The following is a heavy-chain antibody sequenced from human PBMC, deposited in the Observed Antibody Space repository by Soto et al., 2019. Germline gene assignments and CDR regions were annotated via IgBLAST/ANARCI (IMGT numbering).Heavy chain of an antibody. CDR3: AKMSGIVVEVPGFPPNDFQL. Sequence: GGSLRLSCSASGFTFSNYAMSWVRQAPGKGLEWVSGVTGSGGSTYYADSGKGRFSISRHNSKNTLYLQMNSLRAEDTAIYYCAKMSGIVVEVPGFPPNDFQLWGQGTLVTVAS. CDR1: GFTFSNYA. D-gene: IGHD2-15*01. V-gene: IGHV3-23*01. CDR2: VTGSGGST. J-gene: IGHJ1*01.